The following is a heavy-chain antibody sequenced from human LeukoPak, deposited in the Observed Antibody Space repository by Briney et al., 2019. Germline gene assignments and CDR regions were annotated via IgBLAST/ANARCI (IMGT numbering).Heavy chain of an antibody. D-gene: IGHD1-20*01. Sequence: SQTLSLTCTVSGGSISSAAYYWSWIRQHPGKGLEWIGSIFYSGNTYYSPSLKSRVTISVDTSKNQFSLKLSSVTAADTAVYHCASVDYNWNYFHFWGQGTLVTVSS. V-gene: IGHV4-39*01. CDR1: GGSISSAAYY. CDR3: ASVDYNWNYFHF. J-gene: IGHJ4*02. CDR2: IFYSGNT.